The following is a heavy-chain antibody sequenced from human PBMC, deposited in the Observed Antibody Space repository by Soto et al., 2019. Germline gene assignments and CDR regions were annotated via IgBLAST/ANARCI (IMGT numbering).Heavy chain of an antibody. CDR3: AREGLAAAGQGGMDV. J-gene: IGHJ6*02. Sequence: ASVKVSCKASGYTFSSXYMHWVRQAPGQGLEWMGMINPSGVRTSYAQKFQGRVTMSRDTSTTTLYMEANSLKSEDTAVYYCAREGLAAAGQGGMDVWGQGTTVTVSS. CDR1: GYTFSSXY. V-gene: IGHV1-46*01. D-gene: IGHD6-19*01. CDR2: INPSGVRT.